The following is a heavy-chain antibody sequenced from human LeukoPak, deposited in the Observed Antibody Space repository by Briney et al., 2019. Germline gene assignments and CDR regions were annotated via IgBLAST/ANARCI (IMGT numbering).Heavy chain of an antibody. CDR1: GGSISSYYW. V-gene: IGHV2-70*11. CDR3: ARSYYHYGMDV. Sequence: TLSLTCTVSGGSISSYYWSWIRQPPGKALEWLARIDWDDDKHYSTSLKTRLNISKDTSKNQVVLTMTNMDPVDTATYFCARSYYHYGMDVWGQGTTVTVSS. J-gene: IGHJ6*02. CDR2: IDWDDDK.